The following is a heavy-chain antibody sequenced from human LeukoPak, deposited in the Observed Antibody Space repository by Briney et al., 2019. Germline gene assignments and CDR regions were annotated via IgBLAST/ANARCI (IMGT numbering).Heavy chain of an antibody. V-gene: IGHV1-2*02. CDR1: GYTFTGYS. J-gene: IGHJ4*02. CDR2: INTNTGGT. Sequence: ASVKVSCKASGYTFTGYSMHWVRQAPGQGLEWMGWINTNTGGTNYAQKFQGRVTMTRDTSISTAYMEMSRRRSDDTAVYYCARTSPLRELSPFDYWGQGTLVTVSS. CDR3: ARTSPLRELSPFDY. D-gene: IGHD3-16*02.